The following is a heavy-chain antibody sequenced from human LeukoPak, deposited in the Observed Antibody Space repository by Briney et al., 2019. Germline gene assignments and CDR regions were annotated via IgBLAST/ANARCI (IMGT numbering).Heavy chain of an antibody. CDR3: ARDRDGYNFWADY. CDR2: IIPIFGTA. J-gene: IGHJ4*02. Sequence: GASVKVSCKASGYSFISYGISWVRQAPGQGLEWMGGIIPIFGTANYAQKFQGRVTITADESTSTAYMELSSLRSEDTAVYYCARDRDGYNFWADYWGQGTLVTVSS. V-gene: IGHV1-69*13. D-gene: IGHD5-24*01. CDR1: GYSFISYG.